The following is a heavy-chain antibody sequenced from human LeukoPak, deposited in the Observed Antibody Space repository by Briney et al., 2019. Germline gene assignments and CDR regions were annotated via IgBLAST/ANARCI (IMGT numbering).Heavy chain of an antibody. Sequence: SETLPLTCTVSGGSISSYYWSWIRQPPGKGLEWIGYIYYSGSTNYNPSLKSRVTISVDTSKNQFSLELSSVTAADTAVYYCGRGADSGWSSHWGQGTLVTVSS. CDR1: GGSISSYY. D-gene: IGHD6-19*01. CDR2: IYYSGST. J-gene: IGHJ4*02. V-gene: IGHV4-59*01. CDR3: GRGADSGWSSH.